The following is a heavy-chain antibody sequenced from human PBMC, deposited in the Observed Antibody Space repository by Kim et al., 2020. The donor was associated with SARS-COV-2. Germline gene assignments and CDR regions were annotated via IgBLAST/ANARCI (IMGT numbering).Heavy chain of an antibody. D-gene: IGHD2-2*01. J-gene: IGHJ6*02. V-gene: IGHV4-31*02. Sequence: SYNPSLKSRVTIAMDPSKNQFSLRLTSVTAADTAVYFCARDSAPSDGGIDVWGQGTTVTVSS. CDR3: ARDSAPSDGGIDV.